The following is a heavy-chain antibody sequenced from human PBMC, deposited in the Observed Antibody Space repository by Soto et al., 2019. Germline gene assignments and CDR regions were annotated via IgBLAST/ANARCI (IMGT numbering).Heavy chain of an antibody. J-gene: IGHJ4*02. CDR1: GGSISSYY. CDR3: ARRYGSCFDY. Sequence: SETLSLTCTVSGGSISSYYWSWIRQPPGKGLEWIGYIYYSGSTNYNPSLKSRVTISVDTSKNQFSLKLSSVTAADTTAYYCARRYGSCFDYWGQGTLVTVS. CDR2: IYYSGST. D-gene: IGHD5-18*01. V-gene: IGHV4-59*08.